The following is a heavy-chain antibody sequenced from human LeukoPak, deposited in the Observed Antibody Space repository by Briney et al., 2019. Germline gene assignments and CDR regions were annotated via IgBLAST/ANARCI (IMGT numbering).Heavy chain of an antibody. CDR2: IKEDGIEK. CDR3: ARITMVRGVISYYYYMDV. Sequence: GGSLRLSCAASGFTFSSYWMRWVRQARGKGVEWVENIKEDGIEKYYVDSVKSRFTISRDNAKTSLYLQMTSLRAEDTAVYYCARITMVRGVISYYYYMDVWGKGTTVTVSS. CDR1: GFTFSSYW. J-gene: IGHJ6*03. V-gene: IGHV3-7*01. D-gene: IGHD3-10*01.